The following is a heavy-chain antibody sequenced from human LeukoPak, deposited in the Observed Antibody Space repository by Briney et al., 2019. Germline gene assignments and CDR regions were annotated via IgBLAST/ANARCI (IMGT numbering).Heavy chain of an antibody. CDR3: AGGNFYDSRGHPYHFHF. CDR2: IYYSENT. D-gene: IGHD3-22*01. V-gene: IGHV4-59*01. Sequence: SETLSLTCTVSGVSISSYYWSWIRQPPGKGLEWIAHIYYSENTNYNSSLKSRVTISEDTSKNQFSLKLTSATAADTAVYYCAGGNFYDSRGHPYHFHFWGQGTLVSVSS. J-gene: IGHJ4*02. CDR1: GVSISSYY.